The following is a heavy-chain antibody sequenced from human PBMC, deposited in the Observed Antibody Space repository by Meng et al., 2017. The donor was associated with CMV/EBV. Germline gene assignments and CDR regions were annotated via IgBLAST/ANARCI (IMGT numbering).Heavy chain of an antibody. CDR2: IRYDGSNK. V-gene: IGHV3-30*02. D-gene: IGHD2-15*01. Sequence: GGSLRLSCAASGFTFSSYGMHWVRQAPGKGLEWVAFIRYDGSNKYYADSVKGRFTISRDNSKNTLYLQMNSLRAEDTAVYYCARDGVCSGGSCPPYYYYGMDVWGQGTTVTVSS. CDR1: GFTFSSYG. J-gene: IGHJ6*02. CDR3: ARDGVCSGGSCPPYYYYGMDV.